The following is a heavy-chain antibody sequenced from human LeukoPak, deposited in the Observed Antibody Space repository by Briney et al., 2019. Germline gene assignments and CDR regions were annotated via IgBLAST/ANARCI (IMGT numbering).Heavy chain of an antibody. CDR2: ISSGSSFL. CDR1: GFTLSGYS. J-gene: IGHJ4*02. CDR3: ARLSVGSGGSPYFDY. D-gene: IGHD1-1*01. Sequence: GGSLRHSCAASGFTLSGYSMNWVRQAPGKGLEWVSFISSGSSFLYYADSVKGRFTISRDSAKNTLYLQMNSLRAEDTAVYYCARLSVGSGGSPYFDYWGQGTLVTVSS. V-gene: IGHV3-21*01.